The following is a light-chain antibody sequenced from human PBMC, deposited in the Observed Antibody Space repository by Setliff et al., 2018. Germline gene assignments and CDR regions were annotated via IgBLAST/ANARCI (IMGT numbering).Light chain of an antibody. V-gene: IGLV2-23*02. CDR3: CSYAGGSTYV. CDR1: NNDVGAYNY. Sequence: QSVLTQPASVSGSPGQSVTISCTGTNNDVGAYNYVSWYQQHPGKAPKFMIYDVSKLSSGASDRFSGSKSGNTASLTISGLQAEDEADYYCCSYAGGSTYVFGTGTKVTVL. CDR2: DVS. J-gene: IGLJ1*01.